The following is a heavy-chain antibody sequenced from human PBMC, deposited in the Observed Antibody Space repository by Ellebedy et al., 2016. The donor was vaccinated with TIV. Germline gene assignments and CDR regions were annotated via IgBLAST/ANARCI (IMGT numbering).Heavy chain of an antibody. CDR3: VRGTYDFLTGSGADFDS. CDR2: VHYPGST. Sequence: SETLSLTCTVSGGSINTYYWTWIRQPPGKGLEYIGFVHYPGSTNYNPSLRSRVTLSVDSFKNQFSLKLDSVTAADTAVYYCVRGTYDFLTGSGADFDSWGLGKLVTVSS. V-gene: IGHV4-59*12. D-gene: IGHD3-9*01. CDR1: GGSINTYY. J-gene: IGHJ4*02.